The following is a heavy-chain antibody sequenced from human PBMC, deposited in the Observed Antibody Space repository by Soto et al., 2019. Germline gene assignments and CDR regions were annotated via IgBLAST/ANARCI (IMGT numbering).Heavy chain of an antibody. CDR1: GYTFTSYG. J-gene: IGHJ6*02. V-gene: IGHV1-18*01. D-gene: IGHD4-17*01. CDR3: ARVAYGDQLQYGMDV. CDR2: ISAYNGNT. Sequence: ASVKVSCKASGYTFTSYGISWVRQAPGQGLEWLGWISAYNGNTNYAQKLQGRVTMTTDTSTSTAYMELRSLRSDDPAVYYCARVAYGDQLQYGMDVWGQGTTVTVSS.